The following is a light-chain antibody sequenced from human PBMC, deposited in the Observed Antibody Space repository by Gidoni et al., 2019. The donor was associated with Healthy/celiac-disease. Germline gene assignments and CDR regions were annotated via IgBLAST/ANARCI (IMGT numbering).Light chain of an antibody. Sequence: LLTPSPGTLSLSPGERATLSCRASQSVSSSYLAWYQQKPGQAPRLLIYGASSRATGIPDRFSGSGSGTDFTLTISRLEPEDFAVYYCQQYGSSPPITFGQGTRLEIK. CDR1: QSVSSSY. CDR3: QQYGSSPPIT. V-gene: IGKV3-20*01. J-gene: IGKJ5*01. CDR2: GAS.